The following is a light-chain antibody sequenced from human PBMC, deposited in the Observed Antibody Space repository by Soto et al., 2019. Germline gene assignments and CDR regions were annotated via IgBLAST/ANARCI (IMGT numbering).Light chain of an antibody. CDR2: GAS. Sequence: IVLTQSPVTLSLSPGERATLSCRASESVSNNLAWYQQKAGQAPRLLIYGASTRATGIPARFSGSGSGTEFTLTISSLQSEDFAVYFCQQYNNWPPWTFGPGTKVDIK. J-gene: IGKJ1*01. CDR1: ESVSNN. V-gene: IGKV3-15*01. CDR3: QQYNNWPPWT.